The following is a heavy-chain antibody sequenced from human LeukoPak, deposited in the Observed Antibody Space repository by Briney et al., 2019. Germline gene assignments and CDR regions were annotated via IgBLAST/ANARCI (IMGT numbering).Heavy chain of an antibody. CDR3: ARDWELGH. D-gene: IGHD1-26*01. CDR2: IYENGRT. Sequence: SETLSLTCTVSGGSIGNFFWSWIRQSPGEGLEWIGFIYENGRTSYNPSLKSRVTISVDMSKNQFSLRLTSMTAADTAVYYCARDWELGHWGRGILVTVTS. CDR1: GGSIGNFF. V-gene: IGHV4-59*01. J-gene: IGHJ4*02.